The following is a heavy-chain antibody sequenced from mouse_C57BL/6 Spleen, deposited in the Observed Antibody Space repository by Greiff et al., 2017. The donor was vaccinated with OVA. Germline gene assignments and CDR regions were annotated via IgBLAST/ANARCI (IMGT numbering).Heavy chain of an antibody. Sequence: QVQLKQPGAELVKPGASVKLSCKASGYTFTSYWMQWVKQRPGQGLEWIGEIDPSDSYTNYNQKFKGKATLTVDTSSSTAYMQLSSLTSEDSAVYYCATYGNYYWGQGTTLTVSS. V-gene: IGHV1-50*01. CDR3: ATYGNYY. J-gene: IGHJ2*01. CDR1: GYTFTSYW. CDR2: IDPSDSYT. D-gene: IGHD2-1*01.